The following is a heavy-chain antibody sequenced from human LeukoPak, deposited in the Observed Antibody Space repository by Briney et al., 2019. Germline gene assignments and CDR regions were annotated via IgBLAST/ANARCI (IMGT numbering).Heavy chain of an antibody. CDR3: STDYWRLGFDY. Sequence: GGSLRLSCTASGITFGDYGVSWFRQAPGKGLEWIGFIRSKTYGGTTEDAASVRGRFTLSRDDSKNIVYLEMNILRAEDTAVYYCSTDYWRLGFDYWGQGTLVTVSS. CDR1: GITFGDYG. J-gene: IGHJ4*02. D-gene: IGHD1-1*01. CDR2: IRSKTYGGTT. V-gene: IGHV3-49*03.